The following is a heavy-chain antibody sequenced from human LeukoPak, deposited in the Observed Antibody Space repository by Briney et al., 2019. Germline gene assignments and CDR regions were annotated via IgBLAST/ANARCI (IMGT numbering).Heavy chain of an antibody. Sequence: ASVTVSCTASGYTFTGYYMHWVRQAPGQGLEWMGWINPNSGGTNYAQKFQGRVTMTRDTSISTAYMELSRLRSDDTAVYYCARGDDYSNYIDYWGQGTLVTVSS. CDR1: GYTFTGYY. D-gene: IGHD4-4*01. CDR2: INPNSGGT. CDR3: ARGDDYSNYIDY. J-gene: IGHJ4*02. V-gene: IGHV1-2*02.